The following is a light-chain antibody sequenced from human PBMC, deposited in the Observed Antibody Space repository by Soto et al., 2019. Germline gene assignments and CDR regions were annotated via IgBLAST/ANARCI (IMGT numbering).Light chain of an antibody. Sequence: IVLTQSPCTLSLSPGERATLSCRASQSFTSTSLAWYQQKPGQAPRLLISGASRRAAGIPDRFSGSGSGTDFTLTISRLESEDIAVYYCQQYDSSPRTFGQGTRVEIK. V-gene: IGKV3-20*01. CDR1: QSFTSTS. J-gene: IGKJ1*01. CDR3: QQYDSSPRT. CDR2: GAS.